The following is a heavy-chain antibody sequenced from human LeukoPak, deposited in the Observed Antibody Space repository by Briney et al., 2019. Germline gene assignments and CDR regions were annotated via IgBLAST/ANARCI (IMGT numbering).Heavy chain of an antibody. CDR2: INSDGSST. J-gene: IGHJ3*02. D-gene: IGHD6-25*01. CDR1: GVTFSSYW. CDR3: ARRSAAKDAFDI. V-gene: IGHV3-74*01. Sequence: GALRLSCAASGVTFSSYWMHWVRQAPGKGLVWVSRINSDGSSTSYADSVKGRFTISRDNAKNTLYLQMNSLRAEDTAVYYCARRSAAKDAFDIWGQGTMVTVSS.